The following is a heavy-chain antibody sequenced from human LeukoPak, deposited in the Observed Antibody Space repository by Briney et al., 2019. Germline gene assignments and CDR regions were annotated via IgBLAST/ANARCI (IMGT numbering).Heavy chain of an antibody. CDR1: GGTFSSYA. Sequence: SVNVSCTASGGTFSSYAISWVRQAPGHGLEWLGGISPTFGTAKYAQKFPGRVTITADDSTRTGYIVLSSLRSEDTAVYYCARFAQYFDCPHGMDVSGKGTTVTVSS. D-gene: IGHD3-9*01. CDR3: ARFAQYFDCPHGMDV. J-gene: IGHJ6*04. V-gene: IGHV1-69*01. CDR2: ISPTFGTA.